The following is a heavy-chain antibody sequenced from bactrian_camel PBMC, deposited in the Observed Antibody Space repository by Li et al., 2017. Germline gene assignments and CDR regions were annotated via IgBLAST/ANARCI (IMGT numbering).Heavy chain of an antibody. CDR2: INSGGGST. CDR1: GFPFSANH. CDR3: APDVRIIHGGGLTSSAGRRQRAAAQKCGS. V-gene: IGHV3S40*01. D-gene: IGHD2*01. Sequence: VQLVESGGDLVQPGGSLRLSCVASGFPFSANHMSWVRQAPGRGLEWVSAINSGGGSTYYADSVKGRFTISQGGQNTFYLQMNTLKVEDSAVYYCAPDVRIIHGGGLTSSAGRRQRAAAQKCGSWGQGTQVTVS. J-gene: IGHJ6*01.